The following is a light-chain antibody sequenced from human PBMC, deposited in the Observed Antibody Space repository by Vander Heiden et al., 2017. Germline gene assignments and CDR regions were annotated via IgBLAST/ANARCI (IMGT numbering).Light chain of an antibody. CDR2: GAS. CDR3: QQYGSSPLT. Sequence: EIVLTQYTGNLSLSQGERATLSCRASQSVSSSYLAWYQQKPGQAPRLLIYGASSRATGIPYRFSGSGSGTDFTLTISRLEPEDFAVYYCQQYGSSPLTFGGGTKVEIK. CDR1: QSVSSSY. V-gene: IGKV3-20*01. J-gene: IGKJ4*01.